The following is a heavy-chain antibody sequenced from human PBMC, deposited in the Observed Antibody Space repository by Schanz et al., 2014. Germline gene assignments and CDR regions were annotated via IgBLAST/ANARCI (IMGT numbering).Heavy chain of an antibody. J-gene: IGHJ6*02. V-gene: IGHV3-13*01. CDR2: IGYLGDT. CDR3: AREEGWGIAAAGPKHYYYGMDV. D-gene: IGHD6-13*01. CDR1: GFTLSNSD. Sequence: EVRLVESGGGLVQPGGSLRLSCEASGFTLSNSDMHWVRQGTGKGLEWVSTIGYLGDTYYPDSVKGRFTVSRDSGQNSLYLQMNSLRAGDTAVYYCAREEGWGIAAAGPKHYYYGMDVWGQGTTVTVSS.